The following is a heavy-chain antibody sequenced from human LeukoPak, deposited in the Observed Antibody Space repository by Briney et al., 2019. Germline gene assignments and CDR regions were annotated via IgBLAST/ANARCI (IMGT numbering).Heavy chain of an antibody. CDR3: ATYTYWVAGDV. D-gene: IGHD3-16*01. Sequence: SGGSLRLSCAASGFTFSDSWMSWVRQAPGKGLEWVANMNQDGSAKGYVDSVKGRFTISRDNARNSLYLQMSSLRPEDTAVYYCATYTYWVAGDVWGQGTTVTVSS. J-gene: IGHJ6*02. V-gene: IGHV3-7*01. CDR1: GFTFSDSW. CDR2: MNQDGSAK.